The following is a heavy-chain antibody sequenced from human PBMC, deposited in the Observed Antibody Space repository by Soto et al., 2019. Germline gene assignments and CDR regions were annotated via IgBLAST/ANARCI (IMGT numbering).Heavy chain of an antibody. Sequence: GESLKISCKGSGYSFTSYSISWVRQMPGKGLEWMGRIDPSDSYTNYSPSFQGHVTISADKYISTAYLQWSSLKASDTAMYYCGRVVAGTSYYYYGMDVWGQGTTVTVSS. CDR1: GYSFTSYS. CDR3: GRVVAGTSYYYYGMDV. J-gene: IGHJ6*02. D-gene: IGHD6-19*01. V-gene: IGHV5-10-1*01. CDR2: IDPSDSYT.